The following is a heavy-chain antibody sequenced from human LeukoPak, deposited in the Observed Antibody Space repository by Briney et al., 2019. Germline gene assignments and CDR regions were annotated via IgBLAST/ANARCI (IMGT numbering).Heavy chain of an antibody. CDR3: GTDLGGSRPNF. D-gene: IGHD3-16*01. CDR1: GFTFSTYW. Sequence: PGGSLRLSCAASGFTFSTYWMTWVRQAPGKGLEWVANIKQDGSEKYYVDSVKGRFTISRDNAKNSLYLQMNSLGVEDTAVYYCGTDLGGSRPNFWGQGTLVTVSS. J-gene: IGHJ4*02. V-gene: IGHV3-7*04. CDR2: IKQDGSEK.